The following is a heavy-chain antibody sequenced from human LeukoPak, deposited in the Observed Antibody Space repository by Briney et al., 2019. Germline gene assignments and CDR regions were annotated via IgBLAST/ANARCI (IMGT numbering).Heavy chain of an antibody. CDR2: VIPYLGII. V-gene: IGHV1-69*04. Sequence: SVKVSCKASGGTFSTDAISWVRQAPGQGLEWMGRVIPYLGIIDYTQKFQGRITISADKSTSTAYMEMNSLTSEDTAVYYCAGDTAVAPSSNWFDPWGQGTLVTVSS. J-gene: IGHJ5*02. CDR3: AGDTAVAPSSNWFDP. D-gene: IGHD6-19*01. CDR1: GGTFSTDA.